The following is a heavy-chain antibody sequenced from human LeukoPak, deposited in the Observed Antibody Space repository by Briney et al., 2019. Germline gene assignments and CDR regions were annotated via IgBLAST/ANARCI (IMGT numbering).Heavy chain of an antibody. J-gene: IGHJ4*02. D-gene: IGHD5-18*01. V-gene: IGHV1-2*02. CDR2: INPNSGGI. Sequence: ASVKVSCKASGYTFTGYYMHWERQAPGQGLEWMGWINPNSGGINYAQKFQGRVTMTRDTSISTAYMELSRLRSDDTAVYYCARDLGYSYGYGPFDYWGQGTLVTVSS. CDR3: ARDLGYSYGYGPFDY. CDR1: GYTFTGYY.